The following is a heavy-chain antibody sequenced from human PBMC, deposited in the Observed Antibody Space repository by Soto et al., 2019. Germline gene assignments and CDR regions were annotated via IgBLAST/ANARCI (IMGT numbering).Heavy chain of an antibody. CDR2: INQEGSSK. D-gene: IGHD1-26*01. V-gene: IGHV3-7*02. J-gene: IGHJ4*02. Sequence: DVQLVESGGDLVQPGGSLKLSCAASGLRFSSYWMAWARQAPGKGLEWVAHINQEGSSKGYVGSVKGRFTVSRDNAKNSLFLQMNSLRVEDTAKYYCARAGTRSGGKDSWGQGTLVTVSS. CDR3: ARAGTRSGGKDS. CDR1: GLRFSSYW.